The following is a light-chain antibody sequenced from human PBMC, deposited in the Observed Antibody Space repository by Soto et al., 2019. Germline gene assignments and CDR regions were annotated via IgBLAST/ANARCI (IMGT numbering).Light chain of an antibody. CDR2: SAS. J-gene: IGKJ4*01. CDR1: QRISAF. V-gene: IGKV1-39*01. Sequence: DIQMTQSPSSVSAFVGESVTITCHASQRISAFLNWYHQKPGKAPKLLIYSASYLQSGVPSNFSGSGSGTDFTLSIVTLQPEDSGTYFCQQSYRLPLTFGGGTMVDI. CDR3: QQSYRLPLT.